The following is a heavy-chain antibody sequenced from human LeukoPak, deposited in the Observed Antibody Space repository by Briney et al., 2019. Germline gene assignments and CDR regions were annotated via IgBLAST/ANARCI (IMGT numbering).Heavy chain of an antibody. CDR2: ISYDGSNK. CDR3: ARDQIDSSSYEIGILDY. D-gene: IGHD6-6*01. V-gene: IGHV3-30-3*01. Sequence: QPGGSLRLSCAASGFTFSSYAMHWVRQAPGKGLEWVAVISYDGSNKYYADSVKGRFTISRDNSKNTLYLQMNSLRAEDTAVYYCARDQIDSSSYEIGILDYWGQGTLVTVSS. CDR1: GFTFSSYA. J-gene: IGHJ4*02.